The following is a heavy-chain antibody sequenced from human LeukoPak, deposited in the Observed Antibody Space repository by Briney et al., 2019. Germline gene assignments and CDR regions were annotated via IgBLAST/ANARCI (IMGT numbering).Heavy chain of an antibody. CDR1: GFTFSSYG. J-gene: IGHJ4*02. V-gene: IGHV3-30*02. CDR2: IRYDGSNK. CDR3: AKGLVLRYLAWLSVDY. D-gene: IGHD3-9*01. Sequence: PGGSLRLSCAASGFTFSSYGMHWVRQTPGKGLEWVAYIRYDGSNKYYADSVKGRFTISRDNSKNTLYLQMNSLRAEDTPVYYCAKGLVLRYLAWLSVDYWGQGTLVTVSS.